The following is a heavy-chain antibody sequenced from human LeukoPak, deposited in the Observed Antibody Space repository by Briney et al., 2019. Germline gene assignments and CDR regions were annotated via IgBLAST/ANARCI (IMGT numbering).Heavy chain of an antibody. Sequence: GGSLRLSCAASEFTFSSYSLNWVRQAPGKGLEWVSYISSSTTTIYYADSVKGRFTISRDNAKNSLYLQMNSLRAEDTAVYYCARGVGYGSGSYWGQGTLVTVSS. CDR2: ISSSTTTI. V-gene: IGHV3-48*01. CDR3: ARGVGYGSGSY. CDR1: EFTFSSYS. D-gene: IGHD3-10*01. J-gene: IGHJ4*02.